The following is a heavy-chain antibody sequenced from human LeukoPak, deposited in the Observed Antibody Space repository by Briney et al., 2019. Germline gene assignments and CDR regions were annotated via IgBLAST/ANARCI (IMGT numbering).Heavy chain of an antibody. CDR2: IIPIFGTA. D-gene: IGHD6-13*01. V-gene: IGHV1-69*05. Sequence: ASVKVSCKASGGTFSSYAISWVRQAPGQGLEWMGGIIPIFGTANYAQKFQGRVTITTDESTSTAYMELSSLRSEDTAVYYCARVRQQLVQGHWFDPWGQGTTVTVSS. CDR1: GGTFSSYA. CDR3: ARVRQQLVQGHWFDP. J-gene: IGHJ5*01.